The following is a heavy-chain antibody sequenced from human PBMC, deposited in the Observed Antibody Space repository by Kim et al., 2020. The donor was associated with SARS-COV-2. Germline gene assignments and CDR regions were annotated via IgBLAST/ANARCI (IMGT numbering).Heavy chain of an antibody. Sequence: ASVKVSCKASGYTFTGYYMHWVRQAPGQGLEWMGWINPNSGGTNYAQKFQGWVTMTRDTSISTAYMELSRLRSDDTAVYYCARDFGGTDNWFDPWGQGTLVTVSS. CDR3: ARDFGGTDNWFDP. D-gene: IGHD2-15*01. CDR1: GYTFTGYY. CDR2: INPNSGGT. V-gene: IGHV1-2*04. J-gene: IGHJ5*02.